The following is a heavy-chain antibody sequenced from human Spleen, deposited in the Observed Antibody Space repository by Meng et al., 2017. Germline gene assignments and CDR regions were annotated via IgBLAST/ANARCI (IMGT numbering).Heavy chain of an antibody. Sequence: ESLKISCTVSGASISSYYWSWIRQPPGKGLEWIGEINHSGSTNYNPSSESRATISVDTSHNNLSLKLSSVTAADAAVYYCARGPTTMAHDFDYWGQGTLVTVSS. V-gene: IGHV4-34*01. CDR3: ARGPTTMAHDFDY. D-gene: IGHD4-11*01. J-gene: IGHJ4*02. CDR1: GASISSYY. CDR2: INHSGST.